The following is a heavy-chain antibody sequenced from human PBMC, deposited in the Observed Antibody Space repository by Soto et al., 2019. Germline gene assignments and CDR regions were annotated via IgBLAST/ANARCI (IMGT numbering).Heavy chain of an antibody. CDR1: GFSLSTSGVG. Sequence: QITLKESGPTLVKPTQTLTLTCTFSGFSLSTSGVGVGWIRQPPGKALEWLALIYWDDDKRYSPSLKSRLTITKDASKSLVVLTMTNRDPVDTATYYCAPAVRGDLFDCWGQGTLVTVSS. J-gene: IGHJ4*02. V-gene: IGHV2-5*02. D-gene: IGHD3-10*01. CDR2: IYWDDDK. CDR3: APAVRGDLFDC.